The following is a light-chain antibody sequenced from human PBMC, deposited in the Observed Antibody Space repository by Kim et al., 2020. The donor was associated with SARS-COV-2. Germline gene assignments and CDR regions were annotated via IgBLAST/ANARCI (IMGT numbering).Light chain of an antibody. V-gene: IGKV3-15*01. J-gene: IGKJ2*01. CDR2: GAS. CDR1: QSVSSN. CDR3: QQYNNWLRGT. Sequence: VSPGERATLSCRASQSVSSNLAWYQQKPGQAPRLLIYGASTRATGIPARFSGSGSGTEFTLTISSLQSEDFAVYYCQQYNNWLRGTFGQGTKLEI.